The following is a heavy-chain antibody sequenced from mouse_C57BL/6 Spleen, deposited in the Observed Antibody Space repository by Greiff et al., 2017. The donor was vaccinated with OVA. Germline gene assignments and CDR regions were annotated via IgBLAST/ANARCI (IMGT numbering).Heavy chain of an antibody. CDR1: GYTFTSYW. Sequence: QVQLQQPGAELVKPGASVKVSCKASGYTFTSYWMHWVKQRPGQGLEWIGRIHPSDGGTNYNQKFKGKAILTVDKSSSTAYLQLSSLPTEDSAVYYCAIRSILISTVVDYWGQGTSVTVSS. CDR2: IHPSDGGT. J-gene: IGHJ4*01. V-gene: IGHV1-74*01. CDR3: AIRSILISTVVDY. D-gene: IGHD1-1*01.